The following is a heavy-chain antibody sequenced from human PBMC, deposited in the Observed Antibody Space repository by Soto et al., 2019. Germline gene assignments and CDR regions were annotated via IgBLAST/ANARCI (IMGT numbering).Heavy chain of an antibody. Sequence: EVQLMESGGGLVQPGGSLRLSCAASEFSFSSYALNWVRQAPGKGLEWVSAISATGTTTYYADSVKGRFTISRDNSKRTLFLQMDSLSPEDTAVYYCATYSSPFDYWVQGTLVTVSS. CDR2: ISATGTTT. CDR3: ATYSSPFDY. J-gene: IGHJ4*02. D-gene: IGHD6-13*01. CDR1: EFSFSSYA. V-gene: IGHV3-23*01.